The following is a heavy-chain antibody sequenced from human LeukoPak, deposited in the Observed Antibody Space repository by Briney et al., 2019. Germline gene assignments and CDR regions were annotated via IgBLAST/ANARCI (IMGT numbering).Heavy chain of an antibody. J-gene: IGHJ4*02. D-gene: IGHD3-16*01. Sequence: PSETLSLTCAVYGGSFSGYYWSWIRQPPGKGLDWIGEINDSGNTNYNPSLKSRVSISVDTSKNQFSLKLSSVTAADTAVYYCARTYYDRPVDCWGQGTLVTVSS. CDR3: ARTYYDRPVDC. V-gene: IGHV4-34*01. CDR2: INDSGNT. CDR1: GGSFSGYY.